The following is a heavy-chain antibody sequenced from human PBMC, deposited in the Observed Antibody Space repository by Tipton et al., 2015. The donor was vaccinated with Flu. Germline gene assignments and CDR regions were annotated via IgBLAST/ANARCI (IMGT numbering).Heavy chain of an antibody. J-gene: IGHJ6*02. V-gene: IGHV4-39*07. CDR1: GDSISTTTYY. Sequence: LRLSCTVSGDSISTTTYYWGWVRQPPGKGLEWIGSIYYSGTTYYNPSLKSRVTISVDSSKNEFSLTLASLTAADTAVYYCARDLWNDRRAYYYYGVDVWGQGTTVTVSS. CDR3: ARDLWNDRRAYYYYGVDV. D-gene: IGHD1-1*01. CDR2: IYYSGTT.